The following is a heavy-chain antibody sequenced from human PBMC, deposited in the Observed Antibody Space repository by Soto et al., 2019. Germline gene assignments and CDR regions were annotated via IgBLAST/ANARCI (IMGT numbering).Heavy chain of an antibody. CDR2: ISTTSTYT. CDR1: GFTFSRYY. V-gene: IGHV3-21*01. Sequence: GGSVRLSCAASGFTFSRYYMNWVRQAPGKGLEWVSSISTTSTYTHYADSLKGRFTISRDNAKKLLYLQMDSLRAEDTAVYYCARDDGLSSTNVKAFDIWGQGTKVTVS. CDR3: ARDDGLSSTNVKAFDI. J-gene: IGHJ3*02. D-gene: IGHD2-2*01.